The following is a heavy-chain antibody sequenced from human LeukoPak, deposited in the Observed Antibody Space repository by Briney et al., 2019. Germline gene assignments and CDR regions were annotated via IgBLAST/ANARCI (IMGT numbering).Heavy chain of an antibody. V-gene: IGHV3-53*01. J-gene: IGHJ4*02. CDR2: IYSGGST. Sequence: GGSLRLSCAASGFTVSSNYMSWVRQAPGKGLEWVSVIYSGGSTYYADSVKGRFTISRDNSKNTLYLQMNSLRAEDTALYYCARDIGCSSTSCYAGFDYWGQGTLVTVSS. CDR3: ARDIGCSSTSCYAGFDY. D-gene: IGHD2-2*01. CDR1: GFTVSSNY.